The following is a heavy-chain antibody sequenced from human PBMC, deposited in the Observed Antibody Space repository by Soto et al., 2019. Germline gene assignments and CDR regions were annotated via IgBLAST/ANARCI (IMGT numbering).Heavy chain of an antibody. J-gene: IGHJ4*02. CDR3: ASCYCSGGSCYPYYFDY. D-gene: IGHD2-15*01. CDR2: IIPIFGTA. Sequence: ASVKVSCKASGGTFGSYAISWVRQAPGQGLEWMGGIIPIFGTANYAQKFQGRVTITADESTSTAYMELSSLRSEDTAVYYCASCYCSGGSCYPYYFDYWGQGTLVTVSS. CDR1: GGTFGSYA. V-gene: IGHV1-69*13.